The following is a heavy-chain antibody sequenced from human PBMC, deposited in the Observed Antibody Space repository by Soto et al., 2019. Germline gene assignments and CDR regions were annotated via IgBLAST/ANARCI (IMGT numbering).Heavy chain of an antibody. V-gene: IGHV4-59*08. CDR3: ARQGGCSGPPRDY. CDR2: IYCSGST. D-gene: IGHD2-8*01. CDR1: GFSFSSYS. J-gene: IGHJ4*02. Sequence: SETLSLTCAASGFSFSSYSWSWVRQPPGKGLEWVGSIYCSGSTNYNPSLKSRVTISGDTSKNQFSLKLSSVSAEDTAVYYCARQGGCSGPPRDYWGRGTLVTVSS.